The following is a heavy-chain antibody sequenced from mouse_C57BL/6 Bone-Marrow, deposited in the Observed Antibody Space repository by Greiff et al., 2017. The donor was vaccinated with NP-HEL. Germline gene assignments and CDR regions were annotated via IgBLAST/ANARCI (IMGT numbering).Heavy chain of an antibody. J-gene: IGHJ1*03. Sequence: VQRVESGPELVKPGASVKLSCKASGYTFTSYDINWVKQRPGQGLEWIGWIYPRDGSTKYNEKFKGKATLTVDTSSSTAYMELHSLTSEDSAVYFCARPDGYPYWYFDVWGTGTTVTVSS. V-gene: IGHV1-85*01. CDR3: ARPDGYPYWYFDV. CDR1: GYTFTSYD. D-gene: IGHD2-3*01. CDR2: IYPRDGST.